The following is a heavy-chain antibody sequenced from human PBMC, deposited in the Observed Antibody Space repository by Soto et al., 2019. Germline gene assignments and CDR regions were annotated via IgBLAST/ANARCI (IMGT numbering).Heavy chain of an antibody. CDR2: IWYDGSNK. CDR3: ARDGDPYDYDSSGYFARYYYYGMDV. CDR1: GFTFSSYG. V-gene: IGHV3-33*01. D-gene: IGHD3-22*01. J-gene: IGHJ6*02. Sequence: QVQLVESGGGVVQPGRSLRLSCAASGFTFSSYGMHWVRQAPGKGLEWVAVIWYDGSNKYYADSVKGRFTISRDNSTNTLYLQLNSLRAEDTAVYYCARDGDPYDYDSSGYFARYYYYGMDVWGQGTTVTVSS.